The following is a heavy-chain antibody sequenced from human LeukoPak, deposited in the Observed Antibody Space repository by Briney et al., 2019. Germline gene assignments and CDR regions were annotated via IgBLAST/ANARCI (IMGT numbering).Heavy chain of an antibody. CDR3: ARVEESASFDP. V-gene: IGHV3-7*01. D-gene: IGHD3-3*01. CDR1: EFTLITYS. CDR2: IKQDGSEK. Sequence: PGGSLRLSCAASEFTLITYSMSWVRQAPGKGLEWVANIKQDGSEKYYVDSVKGRFTISGDNAKNSLYLQMNSLRAEDTAVYYCARVEESASFDPWGQGTLVTVSS. J-gene: IGHJ5*02.